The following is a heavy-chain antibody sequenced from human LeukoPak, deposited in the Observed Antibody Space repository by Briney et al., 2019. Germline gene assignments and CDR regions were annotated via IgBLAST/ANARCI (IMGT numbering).Heavy chain of an antibody. Sequence: GGSLRLSCTASGFTFSSYAMSSVRQAPGKGLEWVSAISGSGGSTYYAASVKGRFTISRDNSKNSLYLQMNSLRAEDTAVYYCAREASSSWYVDYWGQGTLVTVSS. CDR2: ISGSGGST. V-gene: IGHV3-23*01. CDR3: AREASSSWYVDY. D-gene: IGHD6-13*01. J-gene: IGHJ4*02. CDR1: GFTFSSYA.